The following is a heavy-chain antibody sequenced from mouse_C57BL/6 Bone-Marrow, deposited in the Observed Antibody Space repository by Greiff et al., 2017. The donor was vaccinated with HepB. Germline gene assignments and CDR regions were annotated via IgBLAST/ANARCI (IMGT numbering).Heavy chain of an antibody. Sequence: VQLQQSGPVLVKPGASVKMSCKASGYTFTDYYMNWVKQSHGKSLEWIGVINPYNGGTSYNQKFKGKATLTVDKSSSTAYMELNSLTSEDSAVYYCARWLLLMDYWGQGTSVTVSS. V-gene: IGHV1-19*01. CDR1: GYTFTDYY. CDR3: ARWLLLMDY. CDR2: INPYNGGT. J-gene: IGHJ4*01. D-gene: IGHD2-3*01.